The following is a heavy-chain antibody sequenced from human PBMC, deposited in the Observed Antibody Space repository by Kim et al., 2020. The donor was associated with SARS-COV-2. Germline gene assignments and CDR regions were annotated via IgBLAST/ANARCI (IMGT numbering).Heavy chain of an antibody. V-gene: IGHV4-30-2*01. J-gene: IGHJ4*02. Sequence: TYYNPSLKGRVTISVDRSKNQFSLTLTSVTAADTAVYYCARGPYSDYFDYWGQGTLVTVSS. CDR2: T. CDR3: ARGPYSDYFDY. D-gene: IGHD4-4*01.